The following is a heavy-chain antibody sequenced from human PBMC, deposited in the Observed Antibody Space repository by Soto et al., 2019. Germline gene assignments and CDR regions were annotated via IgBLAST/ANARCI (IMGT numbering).Heavy chain of an antibody. V-gene: IGHV2-26*01. D-gene: IGHD4-17*01. J-gene: IGHJ6*02. CDR2: IFSDNER. CDR1: GFSLTTGKMG. Sequence: SGPTLVNPQETLTLTCTVSGFSLTTGKMGVIWIRQPPGKALEWLARIFSDNERSYSTSLQGRLTISKDTSGSQVVLSMTNVDPVDTATYYCARMNVDSYQFYYAMDVWGQGT. CDR3: ARMNVDSYQFYYAMDV.